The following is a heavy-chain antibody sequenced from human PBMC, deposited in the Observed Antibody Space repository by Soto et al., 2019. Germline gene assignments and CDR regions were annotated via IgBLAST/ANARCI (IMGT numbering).Heavy chain of an antibody. CDR3: VAGAGISGWYVVDY. V-gene: IGHV3-15*07. Sequence: EVHVVESGGGLVKPGGSLRLSCAASHFTFSNAWMHWVRQSPGQGLEWVGRIKRKTDGGTTDFAAPVKGRFTISRDDSKNTLYLKMSSLKTAYTAVYYCVAGAGISGWYVVDYWGQGTLVTVSS. J-gene: IGHJ4*02. CDR1: HFTFSNAW. D-gene: IGHD6-19*01. CDR2: IKRKTDGGTT.